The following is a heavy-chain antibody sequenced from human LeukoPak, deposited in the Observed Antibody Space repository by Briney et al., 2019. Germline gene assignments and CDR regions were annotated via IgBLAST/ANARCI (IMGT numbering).Heavy chain of an antibody. D-gene: IGHD2-2*01. CDR1: GFTFSSYS. CDR3: AKDPGYQVVYCFDY. V-gene: IGHV3-23*01. Sequence: GSLRLSCAASGFTFSSYSRSWVRQAPGKGLEWVWGISGSGSITDYADSVKGRFTVSRDNSKNPLYLQMNSLRVEDTAVYYCAKDPGYQVVYCFDYWGQGTLVTVSS. CDR2: ISGSGSIT. J-gene: IGHJ4*02.